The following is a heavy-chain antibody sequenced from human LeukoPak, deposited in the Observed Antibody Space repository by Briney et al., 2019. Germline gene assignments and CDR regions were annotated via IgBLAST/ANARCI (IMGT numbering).Heavy chain of an antibody. J-gene: IGHJ4*02. CDR2: ISYDGSNK. V-gene: IGHV3-30*04. Sequence: GGSLRLSCAASGFTFSSYAMHWVRQAPGKGLEWVAVISYDGSNKYYADSVKGRFTISRDNSKNTLYLQMNSLIPEDTAVYYCARQYISGQWYFDYWGQGTLVTVSS. CDR1: GFTFSSYA. D-gene: IGHD5-18*01. CDR3: ARQYISGQWYFDY.